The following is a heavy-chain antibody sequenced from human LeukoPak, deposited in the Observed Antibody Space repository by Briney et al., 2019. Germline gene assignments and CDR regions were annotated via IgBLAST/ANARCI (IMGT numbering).Heavy chain of an antibody. CDR2: IIPIFGTA. Sequence: ASVKVSCKASGGTFSSYAISWVRQAPGQGLEWMGGIIPIFGTANYAQKFQGRVTITADKSTTTAYMELSSLRSEDTAVYYCARDEEITMVRGVVISSALIDSWGQGTLVTVSS. CDR1: GGTFSSYA. J-gene: IGHJ4*02. V-gene: IGHV1-69*06. D-gene: IGHD3-10*01. CDR3: ARDEEITMVRGVVISSALIDS.